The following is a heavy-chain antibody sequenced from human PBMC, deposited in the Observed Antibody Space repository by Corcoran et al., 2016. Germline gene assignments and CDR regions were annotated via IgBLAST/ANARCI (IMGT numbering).Heavy chain of an antibody. CDR3: ARIMRHYDSTGYYLDY. CDR2: IFSNDEK. V-gene: IGHV2-26*01. D-gene: IGHD3-22*01. CDR1: GFSLSNARMG. J-gene: IGHJ4*02. Sequence: QVTLKESGPVLVKPTETLTLTCTVSGFSLSNARMGVSWIRQPPGKALEWLAHIFSNDEKSYSTYLKSRLTISKDTSKSQVVLTMNNMDPVDTATYYCARIMRHYDSTGYYLDYWGQGTLVTVSS.